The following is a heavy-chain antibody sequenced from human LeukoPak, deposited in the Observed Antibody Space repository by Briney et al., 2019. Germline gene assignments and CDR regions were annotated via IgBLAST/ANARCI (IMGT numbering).Heavy chain of an antibody. J-gene: IGHJ4*02. V-gene: IGHV3-9*01. Sequence: GGSLRLSCAASGFTFDDYAMHWVRQAPGKGLEWVSGISWNSGSIGYADSVKGRFTISRDNAKNSLYLQMNSLRAEDTALYYCAKESSGYHNHYFDYWGQGTLVTVSS. D-gene: IGHD3-22*01. CDR1: GFTFDDYA. CDR3: AKESSGYHNHYFDY. CDR2: ISWNSGSI.